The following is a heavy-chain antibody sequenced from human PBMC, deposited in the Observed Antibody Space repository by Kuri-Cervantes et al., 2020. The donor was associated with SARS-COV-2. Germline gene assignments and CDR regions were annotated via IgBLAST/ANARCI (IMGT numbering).Heavy chain of an antibody. CDR1: GYTFTSYY. J-gene: IGHJ3*02. CDR2: INPNSGGT. CDR3: ARDHLGSSDYSRHDAFDI. V-gene: IGHV1-2*04. Sequence: ASVKVSCKASGYTFTSYYMHWVRQAPGQGLEWMGWINPNSGGTNYAQKFQGWATMTRDTSISTAYMELSRLRSDDTAVYYCARDHLGSSDYSRHDAFDIWGQGTMVTVSS. D-gene: IGHD2-15*01.